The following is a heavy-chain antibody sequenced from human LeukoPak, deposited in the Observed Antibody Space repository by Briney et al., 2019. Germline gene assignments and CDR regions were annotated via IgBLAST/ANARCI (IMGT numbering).Heavy chain of an antibody. J-gene: IGHJ5*02. CDR2: ISAYNGNT. V-gene: IGHV1-18*01. CDR3: ARDLEAMIVGNWFDP. D-gene: IGHD3-22*01. CDR1: GYTFTSYG. Sequence: RASVKVSCKASGYTFTSYGISWVRQAPGQGLEWMGWISAYNGNTNYAQKLQGRVTMTTDTSTSTAYMELRSLRSDDTAVYYCARDLEAMIVGNWFDPWGQGTLVTVSS.